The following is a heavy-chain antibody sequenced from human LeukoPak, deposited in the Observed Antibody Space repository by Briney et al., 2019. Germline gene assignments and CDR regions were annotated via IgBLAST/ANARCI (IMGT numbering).Heavy chain of an antibody. CDR2: ISSRSDYI. CDR1: GFTFDGYT. CDR3: ARAEASVTAFDF. V-gene: IGHV3-21*01. Sequence: GGSPRLSCAASGFTFDGYTMNWVRQAPGKGLEWVASISSRSDYIYYADSVRGRFTVSRENAKNSLSLQMNTLRAEDTATYYCARAEASVTAFDFWGQGTLVTVSS. D-gene: IGHD2-21*02. J-gene: IGHJ4*02.